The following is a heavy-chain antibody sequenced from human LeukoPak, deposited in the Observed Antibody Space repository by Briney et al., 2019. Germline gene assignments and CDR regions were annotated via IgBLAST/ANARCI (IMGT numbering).Heavy chain of an antibody. Sequence: GASVKVSCKASGYTFTSYYMHWVRQAPGQGLEWMGITNPSGGSTSYAQKFQGRVTMTRDTSTSTVYMELSSLRSEDTAVYYCARGGGPDYYDSSGYHTLEFDPWGQGTLVTVSS. CDR1: GYTFTSYY. J-gene: IGHJ5*02. CDR2: TNPSGGST. V-gene: IGHV1-46*01. CDR3: ARGGGPDYYDSSGYHTLEFDP. D-gene: IGHD3-22*01.